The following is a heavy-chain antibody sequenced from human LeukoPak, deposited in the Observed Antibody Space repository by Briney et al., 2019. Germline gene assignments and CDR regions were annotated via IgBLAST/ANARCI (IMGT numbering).Heavy chain of an antibody. V-gene: IGHV3-21*01. CDR2: ISSSSSYI. J-gene: IGHJ4*02. D-gene: IGHD4-17*01. CDR1: GFTFSNYT. Sequence: GGSLRLSCAASGFTFSNYTMNWVRQAPWKGLEWVSSISSSSSYIYYADSVKGRFTVSRDNAKNSLYLQMNSLRAEDTAVYYCARGDYGDFDYWGQGTLVTVSS. CDR3: ARGDYGDFDY.